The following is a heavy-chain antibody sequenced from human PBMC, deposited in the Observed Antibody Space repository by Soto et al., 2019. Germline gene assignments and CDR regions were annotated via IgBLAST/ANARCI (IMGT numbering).Heavy chain of an antibody. V-gene: IGHV3-23*01. D-gene: IGHD3-10*01. CDR1: GFAFAGHA. CDR3: AITQRGSSAHYYYGMDV. J-gene: IGHJ6*02. Sequence: GGSLRLSCAASGFAFAGHAVSWVRQGPGKGLEWVSAISGVGGGTYYADSVKGRFTISRDDSKKILYLQMNSLRAEDTAVYYCAITQRGSSAHYYYGMDVWGQGTTVTVS. CDR2: ISGVGGGT.